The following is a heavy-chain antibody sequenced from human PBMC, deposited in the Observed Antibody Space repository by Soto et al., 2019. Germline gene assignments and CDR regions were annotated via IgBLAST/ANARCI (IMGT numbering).Heavy chain of an antibody. Sequence: ASVKVSCKASGYTFTSYAMHWVRQAPGQRLEWMGWINAGNGNTKYSQKFQGRVTITRDTSASTAYMELSSLRSEDTAVYYCARDLDEMKVEVVVVAATGWGDFDIWGQGTMVTVSS. CDR3: ARDLDEMKVEVVVVAATGWGDFDI. J-gene: IGHJ3*02. CDR1: GYTFTSYA. CDR2: INAGNGNT. V-gene: IGHV1-3*01. D-gene: IGHD2-15*01.